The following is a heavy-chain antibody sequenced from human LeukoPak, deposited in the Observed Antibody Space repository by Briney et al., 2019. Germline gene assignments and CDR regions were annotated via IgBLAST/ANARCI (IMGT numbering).Heavy chain of an antibody. D-gene: IGHD4-17*01. CDR3: ATDQLLYGDSRGY. Sequence: PSETLSLTCTVSGGSISSGGYYWSWIRQPPGKGLEWIGSIYYSGSTYYNPSLKSRVTISVDTSKNQLSLKLSSVTAADTAVYYCATDQLLYGDSRGYWGQGTLVTVSS. CDR2: IYYSGST. V-gene: IGHV4-39*01. CDR1: GGSISSGGYY. J-gene: IGHJ4*02.